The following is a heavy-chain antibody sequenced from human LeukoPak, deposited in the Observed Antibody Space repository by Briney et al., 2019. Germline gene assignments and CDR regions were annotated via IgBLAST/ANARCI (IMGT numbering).Heavy chain of an antibody. Sequence: GGSLRLSCAASGFTFSSYAMSWVRQAPGKGLEWVSAISGSGGSTYYADSVKGRFTISRDNSKNTLYLQMNSLRAEDTAVYYCARVPGYIGYFYGMDVWGQGTTVTVSS. CDR1: GFTFSSYA. CDR2: ISGSGGST. J-gene: IGHJ6*02. V-gene: IGHV3-23*01. D-gene: IGHD5-12*01. CDR3: ARVPGYIGYFYGMDV.